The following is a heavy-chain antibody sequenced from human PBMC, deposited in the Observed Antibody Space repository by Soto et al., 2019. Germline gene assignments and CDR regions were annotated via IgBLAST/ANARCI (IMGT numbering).Heavy chain of an antibody. D-gene: IGHD6-6*01. Sequence: SVKVSCKASGGTFSSYAISWVRQDPGQGLEWMGGIIPIFGTANYAQKFQGRVTITADESTSTAYMELSSLRSEDTAVYYCARDVVAARPDPRNDYYYGMDVWGQGTTVTVSS. CDR3: ARDVVAARPDPRNDYYYGMDV. CDR1: GGTFSSYA. J-gene: IGHJ6*02. CDR2: IIPIFGTA. V-gene: IGHV1-69*13.